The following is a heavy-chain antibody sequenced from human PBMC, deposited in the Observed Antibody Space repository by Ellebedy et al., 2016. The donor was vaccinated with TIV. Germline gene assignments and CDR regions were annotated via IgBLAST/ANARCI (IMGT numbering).Heavy chain of an antibody. Sequence: GESLKISCAASGITVSRQYMSWVRQAPGKGLEWVSLIYSDGRTYYADSVKGRFTISRDNSKNTLYLQMNGLRAEDTALYYCASRTRGDYPYFDFWGQGTLVTVSS. V-gene: IGHV3-53*01. CDR1: GITVSRQY. CDR3: ASRTRGDYPYFDF. D-gene: IGHD4-17*01. J-gene: IGHJ4*02. CDR2: IYSDGRT.